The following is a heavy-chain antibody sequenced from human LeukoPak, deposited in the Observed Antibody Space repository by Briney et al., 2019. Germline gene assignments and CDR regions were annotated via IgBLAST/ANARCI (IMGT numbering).Heavy chain of an antibody. V-gene: IGHV3-23*01. CDR1: GLTFGAYA. J-gene: IGHJ4*02. Sequence: GGSLRLSCAPSGLTFGAYAMSWVRQAPGKGLEWVSAISGSGGSTYYADSVKGRFTISRDNSKNTLYLQMNSLRAEDTAVYYCAKGGRGYPFDFDYWGQGTLVTVSS. CDR2: ISGSGGST. D-gene: IGHD5-12*01. CDR3: AKGGRGYPFDFDY.